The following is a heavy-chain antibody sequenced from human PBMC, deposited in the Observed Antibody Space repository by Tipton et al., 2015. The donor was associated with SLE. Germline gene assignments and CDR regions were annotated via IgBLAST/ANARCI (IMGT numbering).Heavy chain of an antibody. V-gene: IGHV4-59*01. J-gene: IGHJ2*01. CDR3: ARLQWLVLNWYFDL. CDR1: GGSMNTYY. D-gene: IGHD6-19*01. Sequence: TLSLTCTVSGGSMNTYYWNWIRQFPGKGLEWIGYFYYSGSTNYNPSLKSRVTISVDTSKNQFSLKLSSVTAADTAVYYCARLQWLVLNWYFDLWGRGTLVTVSS. CDR2: FYYSGST.